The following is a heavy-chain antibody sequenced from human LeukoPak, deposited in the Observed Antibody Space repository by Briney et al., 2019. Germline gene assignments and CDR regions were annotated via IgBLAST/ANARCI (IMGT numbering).Heavy chain of an antibody. CDR1: GFTFNTYA. Sequence: GGSLRLSCAASGFTFNTYAMHWVRQAPGKGLDWVAVMSFDGSSKYYVDSVKGRFTISRDNSKNTLYLQMNSLRAEDTAVYYCARDLSISLYNYYVMDVWGQGTTVTVSS. CDR3: ARDLSISLYNYYVMDV. V-gene: IGHV3-30-3*01. CDR2: MSFDGSSK. D-gene: IGHD2-2*01. J-gene: IGHJ6*02.